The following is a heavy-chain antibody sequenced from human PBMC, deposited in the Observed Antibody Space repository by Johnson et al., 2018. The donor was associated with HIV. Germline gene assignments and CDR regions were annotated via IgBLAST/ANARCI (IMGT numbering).Heavy chain of an antibody. D-gene: IGHD3-10*01. V-gene: IGHV3-20*04. Sequence: EVQLVESGGGVVRPGGSLRLSCAASGFIFNDYGMSWVRQAPGKGLEWVSGISWNGGSTGYADSVKGRFTISRDNAKNSLYLQMNSLRAEDTALYYCARVSRLGEIAVLSDAFDIWGQGTMVTVSS. CDR2: ISWNGGST. CDR3: ARVSRLGEIAVLSDAFDI. CDR1: GFIFNDYG. J-gene: IGHJ3*02.